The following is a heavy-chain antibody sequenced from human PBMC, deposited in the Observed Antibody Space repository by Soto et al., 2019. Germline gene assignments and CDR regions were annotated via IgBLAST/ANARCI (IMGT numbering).Heavy chain of an antibody. V-gene: IGHV3-9*01. CDR2: VNWNSDSI. J-gene: IGHJ4*02. Sequence: GGSLRLSCAPSGFNFDDYAMHWVRQAPGKGLEWVAGVNWNSDSIGYADSVKGRFTISRDNAKNSLYLQMNSLRAEDTALYYCAKAPYGGYVPSYFDYWGQGTLVTVSS. D-gene: IGHD5-12*01. CDR1: GFNFDDYA. CDR3: AKAPYGGYVPSYFDY.